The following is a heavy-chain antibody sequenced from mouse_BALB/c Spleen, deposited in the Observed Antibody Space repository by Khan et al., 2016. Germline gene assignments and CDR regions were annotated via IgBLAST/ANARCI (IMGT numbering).Heavy chain of an antibody. J-gene: IGHJ2*01. D-gene: IGHD2-10*01. CDR1: GISITTGNYR. CDR2: IYYSGTI. V-gene: IGHV3-5*02. CDR3: ARAYYGNYYFDY. Sequence: EVQLQESGPGLVKPSQTVSLTCTVTGISITTGNYRWSWIRQFPGNKLEWIGYIYYSGTITYNPSLTSRTTITRDTSKNQFFLEMKSLTAEDTATYYCARAYYGNYYFDYWGQGTTLTVSS.